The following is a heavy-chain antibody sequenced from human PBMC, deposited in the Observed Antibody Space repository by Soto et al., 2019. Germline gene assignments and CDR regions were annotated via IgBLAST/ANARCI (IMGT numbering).Heavy chain of an antibody. V-gene: IGHV1-69*02. J-gene: IGHJ4*02. CDR2: IIPMLGMS. CDR3: ATSYGSGSAHFDS. D-gene: IGHD3-10*01. CDR1: GDTFSRFT. Sequence: QVQLVQSGAEVTKPGSSVTVSCTASGDTFSRFTLSWGRQAPGQGLERMGRIIPMLGMSNSALKFQGRVTITADKATNKVSMHLSSLRSDDTAVYYCATSYGSGSAHFDSWGQGTLVTVSS.